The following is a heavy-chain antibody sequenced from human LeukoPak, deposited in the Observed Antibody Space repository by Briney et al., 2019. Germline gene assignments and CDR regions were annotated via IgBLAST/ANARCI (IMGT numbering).Heavy chain of an antibody. Sequence: GASVKVSCKASGYTFTGYYMHWVRQAPGQGLEWMGWISAYNGNTNYAQKLQGRVTMTTDTFTSTAYMELRSLRSDDTAVYYCARDLFPLSGYGQDAFDIWGQGTMVTVSS. V-gene: IGHV1-18*04. D-gene: IGHD5-12*01. CDR1: GYTFTGYY. J-gene: IGHJ3*02. CDR2: ISAYNGNT. CDR3: ARDLFPLSGYGQDAFDI.